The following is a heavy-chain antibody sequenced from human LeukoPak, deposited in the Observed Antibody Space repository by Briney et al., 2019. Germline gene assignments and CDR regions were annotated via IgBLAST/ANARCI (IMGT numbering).Heavy chain of an antibody. D-gene: IGHD6-19*01. CDR3: ARDLDIAVAGIGY. V-gene: IGHV3-48*01. CDR1: GFTFSSYS. Sequence: GGSLRLSCAASGFTFSSYSMNWVRQAPGKGLEWVSYISSSSSTIYYADSVKGRFTISRDNAKNSLYLQMNSLRAEDTAVYYCARDLDIAVAGIGYWGQGTLVTVSS. J-gene: IGHJ4*02. CDR2: ISSSSSTI.